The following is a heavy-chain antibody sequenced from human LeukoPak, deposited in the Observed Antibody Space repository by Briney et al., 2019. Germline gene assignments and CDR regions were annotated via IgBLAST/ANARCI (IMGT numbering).Heavy chain of an antibody. V-gene: IGHV3-9*01. CDR2: ISWNSGSI. CDR1: GFTFDDYA. J-gene: IGHJ4*02. Sequence: GGSLRLSCAASGFTFDDYAMHWVRQGPGKGLEWVSGISWNSGSIGYADSVKGRFTISRDNAKNSLYLQMNSLRAEDTALYYCARGGSIAVAGTGFDYWGQGTLVTVSS. D-gene: IGHD6-19*01. CDR3: ARGGSIAVAGTGFDY.